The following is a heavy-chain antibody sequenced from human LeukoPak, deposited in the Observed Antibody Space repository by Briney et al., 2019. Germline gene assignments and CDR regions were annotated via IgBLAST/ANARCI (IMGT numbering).Heavy chain of an antibody. J-gene: IGHJ6*04. D-gene: IGHD2-2*01. CDR1: GFTFSSYW. V-gene: IGHV3-74*01. CDR3: AKRRGDCSSTSCFYYYYGMDV. Sequence: GGSLRLSCAASGFTFSSYWMHWVRQAPGKGLVWISRINSDGSSTSYADSVKGRFTISRDNAKNTLYLQMNSLRAEDTAVYYCAKRRGDCSSTSCFYYYYGMDVWGKGTTVTVSS. CDR2: INSDGSST.